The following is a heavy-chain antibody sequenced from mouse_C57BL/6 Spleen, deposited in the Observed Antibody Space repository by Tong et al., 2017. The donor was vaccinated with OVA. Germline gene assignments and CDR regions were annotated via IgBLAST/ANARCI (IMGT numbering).Heavy chain of an antibody. Sequence: EVQLQQSGPELVKPGASVKISCKASGYSFTGYYMHWVKQSHGKSLEWIGRVNPNNGGTSYNQKFKGKAILTVDKSSSTAYMELRSLTSEDSAVYYCARSNYWGQGTTLTVSS. CDR2: VNPNNGGT. V-gene: IGHV1-26*01. J-gene: IGHJ2*01. CDR1: GYSFTGYY. CDR3: ARSNY.